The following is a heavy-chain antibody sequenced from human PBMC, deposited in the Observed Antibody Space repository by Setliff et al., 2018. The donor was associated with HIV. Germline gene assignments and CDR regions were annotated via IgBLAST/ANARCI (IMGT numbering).Heavy chain of an antibody. CDR2: IDYSGTT. D-gene: IGHD3-3*01. J-gene: IGHJ4*02. Sequence: SETLSLTCTVSGGSLSSTTYYWGWIRQPPGKGLEWIGIIDYSGTTYYKSSLKSRVTISVDTSETHFSLRLTSVSAADTGVYYCAIRDRSFDFWSGYYQRDFWSQGTLVTVSS. CDR3: AIRDRSFDFWSGYYQRDF. CDR1: GGSLSSTTYY. V-gene: IGHV4-39*02.